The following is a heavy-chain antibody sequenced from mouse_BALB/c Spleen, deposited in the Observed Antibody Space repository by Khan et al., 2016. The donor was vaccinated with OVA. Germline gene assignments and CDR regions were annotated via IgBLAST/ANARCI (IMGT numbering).Heavy chain of an antibody. D-gene: IGHD1-1*01. CDR2: IDPFNGGS. Sequence: MQLEESGPELMKPGASVKISCKASGYSFTSYYIHWVKQSHGKTLEWIGFIDPFNGGSTYNQKFKVKATLTVDKSSSTAYMHLSSLTSEDSAVYYCARHGSTSWFAYWGQGTLVTVSA. CDR3: ARHGSTSWFAY. CDR1: GYSFTSYY. V-gene: IGHV1S135*01. J-gene: IGHJ3*01.